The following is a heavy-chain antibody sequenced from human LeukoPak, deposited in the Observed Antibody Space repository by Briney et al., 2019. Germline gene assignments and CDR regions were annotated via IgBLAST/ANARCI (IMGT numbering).Heavy chain of an antibody. CDR2: INPNSGGT. V-gene: IGHV1-2*06. CDR1: GYTFTGYY. J-gene: IGHJ4*02. Sequence: GASVKVSCKASGYTFTGYYMHWVRQAPGQGLEWMGRINPNSGGTNYAQKFQGRVTMTRDTSISTAYMELSRLRSDDTAVYYCASYSSGWSELLDYWGQGTLVTVSS. CDR3: ASYSSGWSELLDY. D-gene: IGHD6-19*01.